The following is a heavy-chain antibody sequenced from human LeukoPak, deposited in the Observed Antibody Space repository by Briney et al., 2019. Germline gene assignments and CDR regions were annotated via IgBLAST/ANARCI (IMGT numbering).Heavy chain of an antibody. V-gene: IGHV1-8*03. CDR3: ARVDGSADY. Sequence: ASVKVSCKTSGYTFTRYDVNWVRQATGQGLEWMGWVYPNSGNSGYAQMFQGRVTISRDTSISTAYMELSSLRSEDTAVYYCARVDGSADYWGQGTLVTVSS. D-gene: IGHD1-26*01. J-gene: IGHJ4*02. CDR2: VYPNSGNS. CDR1: GYTFTRYD.